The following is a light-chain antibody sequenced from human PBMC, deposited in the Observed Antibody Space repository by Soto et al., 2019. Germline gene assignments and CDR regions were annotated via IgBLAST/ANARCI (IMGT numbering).Light chain of an antibody. V-gene: IGKV3-20*01. Sequence: ETVLTQSPGTLSLSPGERATLSCRASQSVSSSYLAWYQQKRGQAPRLLIYDASSRATGITDRFSGSGSGTDFTLTISSLELEDFAVYYCQQYVRSPPSWTFGQGTKVEIK. CDR1: QSVSSSY. CDR2: DAS. J-gene: IGKJ1*01. CDR3: QQYVRSPPSWT.